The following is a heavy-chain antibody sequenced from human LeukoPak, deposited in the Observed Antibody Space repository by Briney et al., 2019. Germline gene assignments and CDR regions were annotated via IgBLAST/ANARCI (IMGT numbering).Heavy chain of an antibody. CDR2: INHSGST. D-gene: IGHD6-19*01. Sequence: SETLSLTCAVDGGSFSGYYWSWIRQPPGKGLEWIGEINHSGSTNYNPSLKSRVTISVDTSKNQFSLKLSSVTAADTAVYYCARVTYSSGWWFGAFDIWGQGTMVTVSS. CDR3: ARVTYSSGWWFGAFDI. J-gene: IGHJ3*02. V-gene: IGHV4-34*01. CDR1: GGSFSGYY.